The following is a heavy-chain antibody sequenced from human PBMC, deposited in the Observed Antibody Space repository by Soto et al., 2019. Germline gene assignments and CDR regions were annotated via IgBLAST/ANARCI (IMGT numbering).Heavy chain of an antibody. J-gene: IGHJ6*02. Sequence: PSETPSLTSTVSGGSISSSSYYWGWIRQPPGKGLEWIGSIYYSGSTYYNPSLKSRVTISVDTSKNQFSLKLSSVTAADTAVYYCASYYSSSWPREFYYYYYYGMDVWGQGTTVT. D-gene: IGHD6-13*01. CDR1: GGSISSSSYY. CDR2: IYYSGST. CDR3: ASYYSSSWPREFYYYYYYGMDV. V-gene: IGHV4-39*01.